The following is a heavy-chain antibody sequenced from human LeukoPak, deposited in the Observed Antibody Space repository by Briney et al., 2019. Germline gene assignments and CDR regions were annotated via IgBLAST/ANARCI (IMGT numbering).Heavy chain of an antibody. J-gene: IGHJ6*04. V-gene: IGHV3-48*03. CDR3: AELGITMIGGV. Sequence: GGSLRLSCAASGFTFSSYEMNWVRQAPGKGLEWVSYISSSGSTKYYADSVKGRFTISRDNAKDSLYLQMNSLRAEDTAVYYCAELGITMIGGVWGKGTTVTISS. D-gene: IGHD3-10*02. CDR2: ISSSGSTK. CDR1: GFTFSSYE.